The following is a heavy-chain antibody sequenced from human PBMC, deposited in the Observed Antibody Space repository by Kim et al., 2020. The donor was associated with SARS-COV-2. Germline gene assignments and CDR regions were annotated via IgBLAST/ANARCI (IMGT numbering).Heavy chain of an antibody. J-gene: IGHJ4*02. CDR3: ATGSYFDY. D-gene: IGHD1-26*01. Sequence: SRRTYTHPALKSRVTISVDTSKNQFSLKLSSVTAADTAMYYCATGSYFDYWGQGTLVTVSS. V-gene: IGHV4-39*07. CDR2: SRRT.